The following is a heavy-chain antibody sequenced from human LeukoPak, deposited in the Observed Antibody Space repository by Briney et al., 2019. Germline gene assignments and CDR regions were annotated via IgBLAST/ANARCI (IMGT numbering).Heavy chain of an antibody. CDR2: IYPGDSDT. Sequence: GESLKISCKGSGCSFTSYCIGWVRQMPGKGLEWMGIIYPGDSDTRYSPSFQGQVTISADKSISTAYLQWSSLKASDTAMYYCARLTAMVRGVISWFDPWGQGTLVTVSS. CDR3: ARLTAMVRGVISWFDP. D-gene: IGHD3-10*01. J-gene: IGHJ5*02. CDR1: GCSFTSYC. V-gene: IGHV5-51*01.